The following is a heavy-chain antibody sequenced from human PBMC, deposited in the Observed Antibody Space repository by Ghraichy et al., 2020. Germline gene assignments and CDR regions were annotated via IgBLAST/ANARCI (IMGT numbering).Heavy chain of an antibody. D-gene: IGHD5-12*01. Sequence: SETLSLTCTVSGGSISSYYWSWIRQPPGKGLEWIGYIYYSGSTNYNPSLKSRVTISVDTSKNQFSLKLSSVTAADTAVYYCARVMDIVATTRAFDIWGQGTMVTVSS. J-gene: IGHJ3*02. CDR3: ARVMDIVATTRAFDI. CDR1: GGSISSYY. CDR2: IYYSGST. V-gene: IGHV4-59*01.